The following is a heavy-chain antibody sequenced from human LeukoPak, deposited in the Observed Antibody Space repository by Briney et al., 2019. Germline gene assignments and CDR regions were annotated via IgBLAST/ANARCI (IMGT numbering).Heavy chain of an antibody. V-gene: IGHV3-9*01. J-gene: IGHJ4*02. CDR2: ISWNSGSI. D-gene: IGHD1-26*01. CDR1: GFTFDDYA. CDR3: AKAQESGSYYFDY. Sequence: PGRSLRLSCAASGFTFDDYAMHWLRQAPGKGLEWVSGISWNSGSIGYADSVKGRFTISRDNAKNSLYLQMNSLRAEDTALYYCAKAQESGSYYFDYWGQGILVTVSS.